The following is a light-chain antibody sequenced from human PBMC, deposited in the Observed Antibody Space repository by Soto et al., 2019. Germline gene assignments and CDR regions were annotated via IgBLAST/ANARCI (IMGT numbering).Light chain of an antibody. J-gene: IGKJ4*01. Sequence: EIVLTQSPATLSLSPGERATLSCRASQSVSSHLAWYQQKPGQAPRLLIYDASNRAPGIPARFSGSGSGTDFTLTISSLEPGDCAFYYCQQRRNWPLTFGGGTKVEIK. V-gene: IGKV3-11*01. CDR3: QQRRNWPLT. CDR2: DAS. CDR1: QSVSSH.